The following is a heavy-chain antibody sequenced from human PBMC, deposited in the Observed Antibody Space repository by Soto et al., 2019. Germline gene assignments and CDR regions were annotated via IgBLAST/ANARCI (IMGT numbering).Heavy chain of an antibody. CDR1: GGSISSYY. J-gene: IGHJ5*02. CDR2: IYYSGRT. Sequence: PSETLSLTCTVSGGSISSYYWSWIRQPPGKGLEWIGYIYYSGRTNYNPSLKSRVTISVDTSKNQFSLKLSSVTAADTAVYYCARVGDRFDPWGQLTLMTFYS. D-gene: IGHD3-3*01. V-gene: IGHV4-59*01. CDR3: ARVGDRFDP.